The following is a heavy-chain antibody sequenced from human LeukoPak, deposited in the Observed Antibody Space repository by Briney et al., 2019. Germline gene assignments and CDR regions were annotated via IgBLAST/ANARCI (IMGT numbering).Heavy chain of an antibody. J-gene: IGHJ4*02. V-gene: IGHV7-4-1*02. CDR3: ARDDYYGSGSYSSFPRD. D-gene: IGHD3-10*01. CDR2: INTNTGNP. Sequence: ASVKVSCKASGYTFTSYAMNWVRQAPGQGLEWMGWINTNTGNPTYAQGFTGRFVFSLDTSVSTAYLQISSLKAEDTAAYYCARDDYYGSGSYSSFPRDWGQGTLVTVSS. CDR1: GYTFTSYA.